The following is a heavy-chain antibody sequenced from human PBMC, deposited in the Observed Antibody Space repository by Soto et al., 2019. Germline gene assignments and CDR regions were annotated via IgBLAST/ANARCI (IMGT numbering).Heavy chain of an antibody. J-gene: IGHJ6*02. D-gene: IGHD6-6*01. CDR3: ASGKTRTARPSLRYYYYGLDV. CDR2: INHSGTT. Sequence: QVQLQQWGAGLLKPSETLSLTCTIYGGSFSGYYWTWIRQPPGKGLEWIGEINHSGTTNYSPSRKRRVSLSVDTSKDKFSLNLRSVAAADTAVYYCASGKTRTARPSLRYYYYGLDVWGQGTTVTVSS. CDR1: GGSFSGYY. V-gene: IGHV4-34*01.